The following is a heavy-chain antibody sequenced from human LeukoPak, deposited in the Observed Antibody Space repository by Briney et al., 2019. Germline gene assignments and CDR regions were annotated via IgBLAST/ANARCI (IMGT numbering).Heavy chain of an antibody. CDR1: GFTVSSNY. V-gene: IGHV3-66*01. CDR2: IYIGGTT. CDR3: AKGAIYDSSAYYFSFDY. J-gene: IGHJ4*02. D-gene: IGHD3-22*01. Sequence: GGSLRLSCAASGFTVSSNYMSWVRQAPGKGLEWVSVIYIGGTTSYADSAKGRFTISRDSSKNTLYLQMNSLRAEDTAIYYCAKGAIYDSSAYYFSFDYWGQGTLVTVSS.